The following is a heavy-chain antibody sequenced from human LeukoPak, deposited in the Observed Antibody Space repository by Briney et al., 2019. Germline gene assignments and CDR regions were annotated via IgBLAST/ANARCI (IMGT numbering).Heavy chain of an antibody. CDR2: IYYSKNA. Sequence: SETLSLTCTVSGGSISSSSAYWGWIRQPPGKGLGWIGSIYYSKNAYYNPSLKSRVTISADTSKNQFSLTLGSVSATDTAVYYCVSPRGFSYGYFDYWGQGTLVTVSS. CDR1: GGSISSSSAY. CDR3: VSPRGFSYGYFDY. V-gene: IGHV4-39*01. J-gene: IGHJ4*02. D-gene: IGHD5-18*01.